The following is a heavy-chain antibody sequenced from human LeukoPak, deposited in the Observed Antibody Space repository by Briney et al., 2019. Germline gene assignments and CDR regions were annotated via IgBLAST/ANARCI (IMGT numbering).Heavy chain of an antibody. CDR2: INHSGST. J-gene: IGHJ4*02. V-gene: IGHV4-34*01. CDR3: ARRVYSSGRFDY. Sequence: SETLSLTCAVYGGSFSGYYWSWIRQPPGKGLEWIGEINHSGSTNYNPSLKSRVTISVDTSKSQFSLKLSSVTAADTAVYYCARRVYSSGRFDYWGQGTLVTVSS. CDR1: GGSFSGYY. D-gene: IGHD6-19*01.